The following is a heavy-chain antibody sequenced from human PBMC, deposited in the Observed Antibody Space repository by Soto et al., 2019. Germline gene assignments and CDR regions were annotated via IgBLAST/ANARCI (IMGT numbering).Heavy chain of an antibody. Sequence: SVKVSCKASGGTFSSYAISWVRQAPGRGLEWMGGIIPIFGTANYAQKFQGRVTITADESTSTAYMELSSLRSEDTAVYYCARAGETIFGVVIIPYYYGMDVWGQGTTVTVSS. CDR1: GGTFSSYA. V-gene: IGHV1-69*13. D-gene: IGHD3-3*01. CDR2: IIPIFGTA. CDR3: ARAGETIFGVVIIPYYYGMDV. J-gene: IGHJ6*02.